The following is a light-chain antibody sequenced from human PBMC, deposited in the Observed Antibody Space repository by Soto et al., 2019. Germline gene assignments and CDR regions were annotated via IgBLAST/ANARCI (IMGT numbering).Light chain of an antibody. CDR1: QSVGSS. V-gene: IGKV3-15*01. J-gene: IGKJ5*01. CDR3: QQYNDWLIT. CDR2: GAS. Sequence: EILMTQSPATLSVSPGERVTLSCRASQSVGSSLAWYQHKPGQAPRLLIYGASTRATGIPARFSGSGRATNIPGRVGGSGSGTEFTLTISSLQSEDFAVYYCQQYNDWLITFGQGTRLEIK.